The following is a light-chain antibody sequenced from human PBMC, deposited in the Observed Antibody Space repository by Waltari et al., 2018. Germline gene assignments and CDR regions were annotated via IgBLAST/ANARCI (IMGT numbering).Light chain of an antibody. CDR1: SSNIETNY. V-gene: IGLV1-47*02. J-gene: IGLJ3*02. CDR3: AAWDDSLSGWV. CDR2: NNN. Sequence: QSVLTQAPSASGTPGQRVTISCSGSSSNIETNYVYWYQQLPGTAPKLLIYNNNQRPSGVPDRFSGSKSGTSPSLAISGLRSEDEADYYCAAWDDSLSGWVFGGGTKLTVL.